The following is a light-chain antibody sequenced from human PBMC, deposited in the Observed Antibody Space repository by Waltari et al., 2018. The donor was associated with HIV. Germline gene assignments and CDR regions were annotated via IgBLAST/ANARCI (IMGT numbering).Light chain of an antibody. J-gene: IGLJ2*01. CDR3: CSYAGSYTYVV. V-gene: IGLV2-11*01. CDR1: SSDVGGYNY. CDR2: DVS. Sequence: QSALTQPRSVSGSPGQSVTISCTGTSSDVGGYNYVSWYQQHPGKAPKLMIYDVSKRPSGFPDRFSGSKSCTTPSLTISGLQAEYEADYYCCSYAGSYTYVVFGGGTKLTVL.